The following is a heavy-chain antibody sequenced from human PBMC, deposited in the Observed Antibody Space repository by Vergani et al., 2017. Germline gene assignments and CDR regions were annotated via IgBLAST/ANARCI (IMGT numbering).Heavy chain of an antibody. D-gene: IGHD3-22*01. V-gene: IGHV4-61*02. J-gene: IGHJ3*02. CDR3: ASGYYDSSGYYQLHAFDI. Sequence: QVQLQESGPGLVKPSQTLSLTCTVSGGSISSGSYYWSWIRQPAGKGLEWIGRIYTSGSTNYNPSLKSRVTISVDTSKNQFSLKLSSVTAADTAVYYCASGYYDSSGYYQLHAFDIWGQGTMVTVFS. CDR1: GGSISSGSYY. CDR2: IYTSGST.